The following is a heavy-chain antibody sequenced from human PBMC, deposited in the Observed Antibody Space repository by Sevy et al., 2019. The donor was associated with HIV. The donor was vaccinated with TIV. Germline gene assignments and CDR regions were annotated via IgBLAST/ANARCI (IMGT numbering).Heavy chain of an antibody. CDR1: GFSFSDSA. V-gene: IGHV3-73*01. CDR3: TRLKFGIDF. Sequence: GGSLRLSCAATGFSFSDSAIHWVRQASGKGLEWVGRIRTKADNYATAYAESVKGRFTISRDDSKNTAYLEMNSLNTEDTAVYYCTRLKFGIDFWGQGTLVTVSS. CDR2: IRTKADNYAT. D-gene: IGHD3-16*01. J-gene: IGHJ4*02.